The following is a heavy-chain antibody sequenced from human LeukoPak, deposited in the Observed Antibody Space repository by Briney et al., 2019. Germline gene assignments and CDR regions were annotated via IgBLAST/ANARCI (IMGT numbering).Heavy chain of an antibody. V-gene: IGHV3-48*04. Sequence: GGSLRLSCAASGFTFSSYTVTWVRQAPGKGLDWVSYISPTSTTIYYADSVRGRFTISRDNAKNSLYLQMNSLRVEDTAVYYCARRGNNYGYIDYWGQGTPVTVSS. J-gene: IGHJ4*02. CDR3: ARRGNNYGYIDY. CDR1: GFTFSSYT. CDR2: ISPTSTTI. D-gene: IGHD1/OR15-1a*01.